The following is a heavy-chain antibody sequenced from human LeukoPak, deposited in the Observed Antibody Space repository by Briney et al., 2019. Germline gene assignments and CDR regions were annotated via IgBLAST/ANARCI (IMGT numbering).Heavy chain of an antibody. CDR2: ISHSGST. J-gene: IGHJ5*02. CDR1: AYSISSGYY. Sequence: SETLSLTCSASAYSISSGYYWGWIRQPPGKGLEWIGSISHSGSTYYNPSLRSRVTISVDTSKNQFSLKLGSLTAADTAVYYCARGQARLGWFDPWGQGTLVTVSS. V-gene: IGHV4-38-2*02. CDR3: ARGQARLGWFDP. D-gene: IGHD6-19*01.